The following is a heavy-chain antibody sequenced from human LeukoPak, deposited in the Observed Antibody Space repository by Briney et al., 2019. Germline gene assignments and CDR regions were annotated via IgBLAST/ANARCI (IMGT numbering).Heavy chain of an antibody. CDR3: AHYYYDSSGYPDW. D-gene: IGHD3-22*01. CDR1: GGTFSSYA. Sequence: SVKVSCKASGGTFSSYAISWVRQAPGQGLEWMGGIIPIFGTANYAQKFQGRVTITADKSTSTAYMELSSLRSEDTAVYCCAHYYYDSSGYPDWWGQGTLVTVSS. J-gene: IGHJ4*02. CDR2: IIPIFGTA. V-gene: IGHV1-69*06.